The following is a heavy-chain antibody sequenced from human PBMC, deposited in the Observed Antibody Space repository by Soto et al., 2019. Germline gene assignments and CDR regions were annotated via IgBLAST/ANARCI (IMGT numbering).Heavy chain of an antibody. CDR3: ARDLASTTIPNY. J-gene: IGHJ4*02. V-gene: IGHV3-7*04. CDR1: GFTFSSYW. D-gene: IGHD4-17*01. CDR2: IKQDGSEK. Sequence: QPGGALRLSCAASGFTFSSYWMSWVRQAPGKGLEWVANIKQDGSEKYYVDSVKGRFTISRDNAKNSLYLQMNSLRAEDKAGYYSARDLASTTIPNYWGQGTLVTVSS.